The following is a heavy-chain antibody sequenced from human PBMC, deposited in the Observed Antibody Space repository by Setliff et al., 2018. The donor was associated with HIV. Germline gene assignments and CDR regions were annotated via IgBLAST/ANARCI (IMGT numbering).Heavy chain of an antibody. CDR2: INSDGSIV. CDR3: ARAGEYRFDY. V-gene: IGHV3-74*01. J-gene: IGHJ4*02. Sequence: GGSLRLSCAASGFTLSSYWMHWVRQAPGKGLVWVSRINSDGSIVDYADSVKGRFTISRDNAKNTLYLQMNSLRVDDTAVYYCARAGEYRFDYWGQGTLVTVSS. D-gene: IGHD2-2*01. CDR1: GFTLSSYW.